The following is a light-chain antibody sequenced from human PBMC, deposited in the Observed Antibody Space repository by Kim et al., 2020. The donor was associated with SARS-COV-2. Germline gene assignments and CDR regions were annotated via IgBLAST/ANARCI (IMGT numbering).Light chain of an antibody. CDR3: QSYDTSNYV. J-gene: IGLJ1*01. CDR2: EDN. Sequence: GKTVTISCTRSSGTIATNYVQLYQPRPGSSPTPVIYEDNQRPSGVPDRFSGSIDSSANSASLTISGLKTEDEADYYCQSYDTSNYVFGTGTQLTVL. V-gene: IGLV6-57*01. CDR1: SGTIATNY.